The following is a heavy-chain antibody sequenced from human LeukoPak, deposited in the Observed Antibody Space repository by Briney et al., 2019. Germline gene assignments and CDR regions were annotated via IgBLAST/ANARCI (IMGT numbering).Heavy chain of an antibody. CDR3: ARDSVVPAAIFDY. V-gene: IGHV3-30-3*01. D-gene: IGHD2-2*01. J-gene: IGHJ4*02. Sequence: GGSLRLSCAASGFTFSSYATHWVRQAPGKGLEWVAVISYDGSNKYYADSVKGRFTISRDNSKNTLYLQMNSLRAEDTAVYYCARDSVVPAAIFDYWGQGTLVTVSS. CDR2: ISYDGSNK. CDR1: GFTFSSYA.